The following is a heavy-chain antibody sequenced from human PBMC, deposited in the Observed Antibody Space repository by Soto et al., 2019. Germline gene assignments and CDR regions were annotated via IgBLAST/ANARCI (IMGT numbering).Heavy chain of an antibody. D-gene: IGHD2-2*01. CDR3: AKVSVPAAIAYYYYGMDV. CDR1: GFTFSSYG. Sequence: GGSLRLSCAASGFTFSSYGMHWVRQAPGKGLEWVALISYDGSNKYYADSVKGRFTISRDNSKNTLYLQMNSLRAEDTAVYYCAKVSVPAAIAYYYYGMDVWGQGTTGTVSS. CDR2: ISYDGSNK. V-gene: IGHV3-30*18. J-gene: IGHJ6*02.